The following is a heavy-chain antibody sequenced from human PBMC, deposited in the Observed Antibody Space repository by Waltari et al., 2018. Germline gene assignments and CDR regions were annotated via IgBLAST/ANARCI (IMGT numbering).Heavy chain of an antibody. V-gene: IGHV4-38-2*01. CDR3: ARLHYFDSSALRAFDI. CDR2: IYHSGNT. CDR1: GFSISFGYY. D-gene: IGHD3-22*01. J-gene: IGHJ3*02. Sequence: QAQLQESGPGLVNPSETLSLTCAVSGFSISFGYYWGWIRQPPGKGLEWIGSIYHSGNTDYNPSVGSRVTMSIDTSKNQFSLKLSSVTAADTAVYYCARLHYFDSSALRAFDIWGQGTTVTVSS.